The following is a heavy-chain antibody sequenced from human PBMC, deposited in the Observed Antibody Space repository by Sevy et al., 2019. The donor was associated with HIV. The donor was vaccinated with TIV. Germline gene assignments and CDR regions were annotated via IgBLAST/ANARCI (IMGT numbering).Heavy chain of an antibody. Sequence: GGSLRLSCAASGFTFDDYGMSWVRQAPGKGLEWVSGINWNGGSTGYADSVKGRFTISRDNAKNSLYLQMISLRAEDSALYYCAMDQAYYSVCSGYYYPRTDSDGFDIWGQGTMVTVSS. V-gene: IGHV3-20*04. CDR1: GFTFDDYG. CDR2: INWNGGST. J-gene: IGHJ3*02. D-gene: IGHD3-22*01. CDR3: AMDQAYYSVCSGYYYPRTDSDGFDI.